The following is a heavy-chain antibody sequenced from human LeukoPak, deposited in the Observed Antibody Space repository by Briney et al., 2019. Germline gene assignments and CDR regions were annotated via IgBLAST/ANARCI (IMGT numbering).Heavy chain of an antibody. J-gene: IGHJ3*01. V-gene: IGHV3-23*01. D-gene: IGHD4-17*01. CDR2: IKGNGGDT. CDR3: GRDPNGDYVGAFEF. CDR1: AFTFSNFA. Sequence: GGSLRLSCPASAFTFSNFALVCVRQAPGKGLEWVSAIKGNGGDTRYADAVKGRFTISRDNYKNTLYLHMNSLRAEDTAIYYCGRDPNGDYVGAFEFWGQGTIVTVSS.